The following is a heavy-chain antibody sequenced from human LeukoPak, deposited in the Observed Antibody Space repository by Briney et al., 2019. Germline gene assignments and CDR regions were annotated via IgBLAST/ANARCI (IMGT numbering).Heavy chain of an antibody. CDR2: IKQDGSEK. D-gene: IGHD2-2*01. CDR1: GFTFSIYL. CDR3: VRRRCSSPSCFFDY. J-gene: IGHJ4*02. Sequence: TGGSLRLSCAASGFTFSIYLMTWVRQAPGKGLEWVANIKQDGSEKYYVDSLKSRFTIPRDNDKKSLYLQMNSLRAADTAVYSCVRRRCSSPSCFFDYWGQGTLVTVSS. V-gene: IGHV3-7*01.